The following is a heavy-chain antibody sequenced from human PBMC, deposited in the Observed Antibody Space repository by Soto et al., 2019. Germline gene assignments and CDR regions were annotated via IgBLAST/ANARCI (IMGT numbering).Heavy chain of an antibody. J-gene: IGHJ4*02. V-gene: IGHV3-23*01. CDR3: ARVPSSSGRAHFDY. CDR2: ISGGGDTT. CDR1: GFTFSSYG. Sequence: GSLRLSCAASGFTFSSYGISWIRLSPGKGLEWVSVISGGGDTTYYTPSVKGRFTISRDDFRNTLYLQMNSLRAEDTAVYYCARVPSSSGRAHFDYWGQGTLVTVSS. D-gene: IGHD2-15*01.